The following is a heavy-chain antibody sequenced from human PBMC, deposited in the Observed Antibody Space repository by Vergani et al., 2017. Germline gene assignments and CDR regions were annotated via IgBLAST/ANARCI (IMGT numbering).Heavy chain of an antibody. CDR3: ARAGIWLPNN. J-gene: IGHJ4*02. D-gene: IGHD3-9*01. V-gene: IGHV4-34*02. CDR1: GGSLSGSY. Sequence: QVQLQQWGAGLVKPSETLSLTCVVHGGSLSGSYWSWIRQPPGKGLEWIGEINHSGSANYNPSLQRRVTISIDTSKNQFSLRLFSVTAADTAVYYCARAGIWLPNNWGQGTLVTVS. CDR2: INHSGSA.